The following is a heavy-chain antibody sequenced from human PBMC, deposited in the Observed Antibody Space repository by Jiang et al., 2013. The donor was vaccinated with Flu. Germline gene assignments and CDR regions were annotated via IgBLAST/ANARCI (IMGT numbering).Heavy chain of an antibody. CDR2: INANTGDP. CDR3: ARQLFYDFWSGYNTLDY. D-gene: IGHD3-3*01. Sequence: KKPGASVKVSCRASGYTLRDYAINWVRQAPGHGLEWMGWINANTGDPTYAQGFTGRFVFSLDTSVSTAHLQIYSLKAEDTAVYYCARQLFYDFWSGYNTLDYWGQGSLVSVSS. J-gene: IGHJ4*02. V-gene: IGHV7-4-1*01. CDR1: GYTLRDYA.